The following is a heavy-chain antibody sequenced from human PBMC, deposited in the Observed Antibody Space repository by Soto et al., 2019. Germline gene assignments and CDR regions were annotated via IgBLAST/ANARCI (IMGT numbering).Heavy chain of an antibody. Sequence: ASVKVSCKASGCSFSSLVISWLRQAPGQGPEWMGGINPMLGVANFAQKFQDRVTITADESTTTAYMELSSLRSEDTAVYYCARGQAQFEPLGQGTLVTVSS. J-gene: IGHJ5*02. CDR3: ARGQAQFEP. CDR2: INPMLGVA. CDR1: GCSFSSLV. V-gene: IGHV1-69*10.